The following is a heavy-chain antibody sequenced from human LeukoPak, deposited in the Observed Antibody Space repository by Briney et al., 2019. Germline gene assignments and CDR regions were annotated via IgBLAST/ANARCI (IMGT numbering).Heavy chain of an antibody. J-gene: IGHJ4*02. Sequence: SQTLSLTCAISGDTISSNSADWNWIRQSPSRGLESVGRTYYRSKWYNDYAVSVKSRITINPNTSKNHFSLQLNSVTPEDTAVYYCARNLHTGFDYWGQGTLVTVSS. CDR3: ARNLHTGFDY. D-gene: IGHD5-18*01. CDR1: GDTISSNSAD. V-gene: IGHV6-1*01. CDR2: TYYRSKWYN.